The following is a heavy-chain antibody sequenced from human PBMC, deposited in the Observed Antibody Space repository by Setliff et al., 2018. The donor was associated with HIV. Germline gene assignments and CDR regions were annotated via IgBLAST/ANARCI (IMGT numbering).Heavy chain of an antibody. CDR2: IFYSGRT. V-gene: IGHV4-59*01. J-gene: IGHJ1*01. CDR3: AGSKGATRPSAEYFQN. Sequence: SETLSLTCTVSSGSIRSFYWSWIRQPPGKGLEWIGDIFYSGRTNYNPSLKSRVTISLDTSKIQFALKLSSVTTADTAIYYCAGSKGATRPSAEYFQNWGQGTLVTVSS. CDR1: SGSIRSFY. D-gene: IGHD1-26*01.